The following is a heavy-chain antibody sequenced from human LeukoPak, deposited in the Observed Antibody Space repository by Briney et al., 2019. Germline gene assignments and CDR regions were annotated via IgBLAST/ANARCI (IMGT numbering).Heavy chain of an antibody. J-gene: IGHJ1*01. CDR1: GYTFTSYA. CDR2: INTNTGNP. V-gene: IGHV7-4-1*02. D-gene: IGHD6-19*01. CDR3: ARSWSSGWYGYEYFQH. Sequence: GASVKVSCKASGYTFTSYAMNWVRQAPGQGLEWRGWINTNTGNPTYAQGFTGRFVFSLDTSVSTAYLQISSLKAEDTAVYYCARSWSSGWYGYEYFQHWGQGTLVTVSS.